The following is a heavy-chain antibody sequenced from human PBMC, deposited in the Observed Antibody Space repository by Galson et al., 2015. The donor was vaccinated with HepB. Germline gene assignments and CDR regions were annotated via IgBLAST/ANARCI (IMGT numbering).Heavy chain of an antibody. CDR1: GFTFSSYA. CDR3: ARGTTYYYDSSGDDAFDI. D-gene: IGHD3-22*01. CDR2: ISYDGSNK. J-gene: IGHJ3*02. Sequence: SLRLSCAASGFTFSSYAMHWVRQAPGKGLEWVAVISYDGSNKYYADSVKGRFTISSDNSKNTQYLQMNSLRAEDTAVYYCARGTTYYYDSSGDDAFDIWGQGTMVTVSS. V-gene: IGHV3-30*04.